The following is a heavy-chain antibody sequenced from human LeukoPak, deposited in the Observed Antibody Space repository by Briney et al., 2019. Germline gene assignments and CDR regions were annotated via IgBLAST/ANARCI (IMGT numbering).Heavy chain of an antibody. CDR2: ISGRADTS. Sequence: PGGSLRLSCAASGFTFNTYAVGWVRQAPGKGLEWVSSISGRADTSYCADSVKGRFTIARDNSNNTLFLHMNNLKAEDTALYFCSKGLGYCTSGVCHTPFDHWGQGILVTVSS. J-gene: IGHJ4*02. CDR3: SKGLGYCTSGVCHTPFDH. CDR1: GFTFNTYA. D-gene: IGHD2-8*01. V-gene: IGHV3-23*01.